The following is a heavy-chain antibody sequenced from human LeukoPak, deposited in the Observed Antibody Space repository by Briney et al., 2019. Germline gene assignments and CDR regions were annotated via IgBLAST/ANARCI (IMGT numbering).Heavy chain of an antibody. J-gene: IGHJ6*03. V-gene: IGHV3-11*01. CDR1: GFTFSDYY. D-gene: IGHD2-2*01. CDR3: AKGRRACSSTSCHRYYYYYYMDV. CDR2: ISSSGSTI. Sequence: GGSLRLSCAASGFTFSDYYMSWIRQAPGKGLEWVSYISSSGSTIYYADSVKGRFTISRDNAKNSLYLQMNSLRAEDTAVYYCAKGRRACSSTSCHRYYYYYYMDVWGKGTTVTVSS.